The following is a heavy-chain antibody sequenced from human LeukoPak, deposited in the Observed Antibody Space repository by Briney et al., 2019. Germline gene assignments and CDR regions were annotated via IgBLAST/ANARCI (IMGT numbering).Heavy chain of an antibody. CDR1: GFTFSIYG. CDR3: AKDPGDFWSGSGGGY. Sequence: GGSLRLSCAASGFTFSIYGMHWVRQAPGKGLEWVAVISYDGSNKYYADSVKGRFTISRDNSKNTLYLQMNSLRAEDTAVYYCAKDPGDFWSGSGGGYWGQGTLVTVSS. CDR2: ISYDGSNK. J-gene: IGHJ4*02. V-gene: IGHV3-30*18. D-gene: IGHD3-3*01.